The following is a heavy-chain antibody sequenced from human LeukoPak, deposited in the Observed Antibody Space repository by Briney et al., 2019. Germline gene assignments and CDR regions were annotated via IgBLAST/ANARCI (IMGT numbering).Heavy chain of an antibody. CDR3: ARARSYYDSSGPTGY. D-gene: IGHD3-22*01. Sequence: GGSLRLSCAASGFTFSSYSMNWVRQAPGKGLEWVSSISSSGSTIYYADSVKGRFTISRDNAKNSLYLQMNSLRAEDTAVYYCARARSYYDSSGPTGYWGQGTLVTVSS. CDR1: GFTFSSYS. J-gene: IGHJ4*02. CDR2: ISSSGSTI. V-gene: IGHV3-21*04.